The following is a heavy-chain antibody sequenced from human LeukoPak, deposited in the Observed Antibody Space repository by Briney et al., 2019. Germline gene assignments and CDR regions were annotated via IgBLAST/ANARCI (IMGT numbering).Heavy chain of an antibody. D-gene: IGHD5-24*01. CDR3: ARNKGDGYNYEGTWYFDY. V-gene: IGHV5-51*01. CDR2: IYPGDSDT. Sequence: GESLKISCQGSGYSFTSYWIGWVRQMPGKGLEWMGIIYPGDSDTRYSPSLQGQVTISADKSISTAYLQWSSLKASDTAMYYCARNKGDGYNYEGTWYFDYWGQGTLVTVSS. J-gene: IGHJ4*02. CDR1: GYSFTSYW.